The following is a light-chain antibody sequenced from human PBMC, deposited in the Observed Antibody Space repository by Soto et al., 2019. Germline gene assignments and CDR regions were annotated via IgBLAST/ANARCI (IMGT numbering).Light chain of an antibody. CDR2: KAS. V-gene: IGKV1-5*03. J-gene: IGKJ1*01. CDR3: QQYNSYSWT. CDR1: QSISSW. Sequence: DIQMTQSPSTLSASVGDRVTITCRASQSISSWLAWYQQKPGKAPKLLIYKASSFESGVPSRFSGSGSGTEFTLTISSLQHDDLATYYCQQYNSYSWTFGQGTKVEIK.